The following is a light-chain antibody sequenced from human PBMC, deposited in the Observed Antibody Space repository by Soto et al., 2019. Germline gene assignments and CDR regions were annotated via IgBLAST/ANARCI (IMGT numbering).Light chain of an antibody. V-gene: IGKV3-15*01. CDR3: QQYNYWPRT. Sequence: EIVLTQSPGTLSVSPGERATLSCRASQSVSSNLAWYQQKPGQAPRLLIYGASTRATGIPARFSGSGSGTEFTLTISSLQSEDFAVYYCQQYNYWPRTFGQGTRWIS. CDR2: GAS. CDR1: QSVSSN. J-gene: IGKJ1*01.